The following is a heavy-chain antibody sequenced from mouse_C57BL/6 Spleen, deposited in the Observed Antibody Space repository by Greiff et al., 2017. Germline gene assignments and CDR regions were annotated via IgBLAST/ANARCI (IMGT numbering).Heavy chain of an antibody. CDR2: IYPRSGNT. CDR1: GYTFTSYG. CDR3: ARRDYYGNYEDYAMDY. J-gene: IGHJ4*01. V-gene: IGHV1-81*01. D-gene: IGHD2-1*01. Sequence: QVQLQQSGAELARPGASVKLSCKASGYTFTSYGISWVKQRTGQGLEWIGEIYPRSGNTYYNEKFKGKATLTADKSSSTAYMELRSLTSEDSAVYFWARRDYYGNYEDYAMDYWGQGTSVTVSS.